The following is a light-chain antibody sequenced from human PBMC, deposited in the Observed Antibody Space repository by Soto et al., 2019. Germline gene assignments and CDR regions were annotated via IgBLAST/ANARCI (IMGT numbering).Light chain of an antibody. CDR3: LRHNSYPFS. V-gene: IGKV1-17*01. J-gene: IGKJ3*01. CDR1: QGISND. CDR2: AAS. Sequence: DIQMTQFPSSLSASVGDRVTITCRASQGISNDLGWYQQKPGKAPKRLIYAASSLQGGVRSRFRGSRSGTVFTLTVSSLEAYDCATYYGLRHNSYPFSFGPGTIVDIK.